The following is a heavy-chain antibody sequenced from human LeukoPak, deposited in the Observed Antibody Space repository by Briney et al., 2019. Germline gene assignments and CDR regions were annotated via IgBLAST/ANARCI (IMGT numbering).Heavy chain of an antibody. CDR3: AKDMYYDFWSGSSGFDY. CDR1: GFTFSSYA. CDR2: ISGSGGST. J-gene: IGHJ4*02. V-gene: IGHV3-23*01. Sequence: GGSLRLSCAASGFTFSSYAMSWVRQAPGKGLEWVSAISGSGGSTYYADSVKGRFTISRDNSKNTLYLQMNSLRAEDTAVHYCAKDMYYDFWSGSSGFDYWGQGTLVTVSS. D-gene: IGHD3-3*01.